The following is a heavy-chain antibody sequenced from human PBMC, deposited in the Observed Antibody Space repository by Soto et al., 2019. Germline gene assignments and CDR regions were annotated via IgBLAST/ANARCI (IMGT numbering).Heavy chain of an antibody. CDR2: ISLAGDT. CDR3: ARDPPGSGSYTYDY. J-gene: IGHJ4*02. Sequence: GGSLRLSCAASGITVSNNYMSCFRQAPGKGLEWVSAISLAGDTYYADSVKGRFTISRDNSKNTLYFQMNSLRAEDTAVYYCARDPPGSGSYTYDYWGQGTLVTVSS. D-gene: IGHD3-10*01. V-gene: IGHV3-66*01. CDR1: GITVSNNY.